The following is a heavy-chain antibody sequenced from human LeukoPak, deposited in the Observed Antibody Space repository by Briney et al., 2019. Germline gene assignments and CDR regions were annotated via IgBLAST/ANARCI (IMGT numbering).Heavy chain of an antibody. Sequence: SETLSLTCTVSGGSISSSSYYWGWIRRPPGKGLECIGSIYYSGSTYYNPSLKSRVTISVDTSKNQFSLKLNSVTAADTAVYYCARTTEAHSWRTRYYDYYMDVWGKGTTVTVSS. CDR3: ARTTEAHSWRTRYYDYYMDV. D-gene: IGHD6-13*01. CDR2: IYYSGST. CDR1: GGSISSSSYY. J-gene: IGHJ6*03. V-gene: IGHV4-39*07.